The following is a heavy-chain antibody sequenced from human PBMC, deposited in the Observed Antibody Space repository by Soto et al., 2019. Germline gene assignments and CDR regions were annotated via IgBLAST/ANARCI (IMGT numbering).Heavy chain of an antibody. Sequence: GGSLRLSCAASGFTFSSYSMNWVRQAPGKGLEWVSYISSSSSTIYYADSVKGRFTISRDNAKNSLYLQMNSLRDEDTAVYYCARDPISGAAGYFEGRTPWGCLDPWGRETLV. V-gene: IGHV3-48*02. CDR3: ARDPISGAAGYFEGRTPWGCLDP. CDR2: ISSSSSTI. D-gene: IGHD3-9*01. J-gene: IGHJ5*02. CDR1: GFTFSSYS.